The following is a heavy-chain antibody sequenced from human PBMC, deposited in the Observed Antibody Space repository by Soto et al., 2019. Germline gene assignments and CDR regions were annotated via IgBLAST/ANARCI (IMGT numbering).Heavy chain of an antibody. D-gene: IGHD1-1*01. V-gene: IGHV3-74*01. CDR2: TCRYGREL. CDR1: GFTFSTYC. CDR3: VRGTTAWRGMDY. J-gene: IGHJ4*02. Sequence: EVQLVESGGGFNQPGGSLRLSCAASGFTFSTYCLHWVRHPPGTGLGWVSRTCRYGRELYYADSVKGQFTISRDDAKNTLYLQMDSLRVEDTGIYYCVRGTTAWRGMDYWGQGALVTVSS.